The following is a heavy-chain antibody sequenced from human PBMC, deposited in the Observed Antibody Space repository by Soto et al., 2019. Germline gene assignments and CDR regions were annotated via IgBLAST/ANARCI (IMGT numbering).Heavy chain of an antibody. CDR3: ARDDRDGPTGGMDV. CDR2: MYYTGTS. D-gene: IGHD2-21*01. V-gene: IGHV4-31*03. Sequence: QVQLQESGPGLVKPSQTLSLTCTVSGGSISHTAYYWSWVRQHPGKGLEWIGYMYYTGTSYYNPSLRSRVTISLDTAKNQCSLRLTSVSDADTAVYFCARDDRDGPTGGMDVWGQGTTVTVPS. J-gene: IGHJ6*02. CDR1: GGSISHTAYY.